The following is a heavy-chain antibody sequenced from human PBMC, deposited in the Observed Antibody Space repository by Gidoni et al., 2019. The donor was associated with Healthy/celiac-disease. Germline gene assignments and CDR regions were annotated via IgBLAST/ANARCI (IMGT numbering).Heavy chain of an antibody. D-gene: IGHD6-13*01. Sequence: QVQLVESGGGVVQPGRSLRLSCAASGFTFSSYVMHWVRQAPGKGLEWVAVISYDGSNKYYADSVKGRFTISRDNSKNTLYLQMNSLRAEDTAVYYCAKQAFSSSWYLYYFDYWGQGTLVTVSS. CDR3: AKQAFSSSWYLYYFDY. CDR2: ISYDGSNK. J-gene: IGHJ4*02. V-gene: IGHV3-30*18. CDR1: GFTFSSYV.